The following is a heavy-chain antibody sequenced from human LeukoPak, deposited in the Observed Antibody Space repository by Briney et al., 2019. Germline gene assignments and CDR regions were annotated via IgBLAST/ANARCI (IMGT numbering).Heavy chain of an antibody. D-gene: IGHD3-22*01. CDR3: VQYDTDAFDI. V-gene: IGHV3-21*01. CDR1: GFTFSSYS. Sequence: GGSLRLSCAASGFTFSSYSMNWVRQALGKGLEWVSSISSSSSYIYYADSVKGRFTISRDNAKNSLYLQMNSLRAEDTAVYYCVQYDTDAFDIWGQGTMVTVSS. CDR2: ISSSSSYI. J-gene: IGHJ3*02.